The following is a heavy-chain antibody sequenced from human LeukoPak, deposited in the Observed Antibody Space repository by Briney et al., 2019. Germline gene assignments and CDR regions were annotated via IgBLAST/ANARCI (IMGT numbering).Heavy chain of an antibody. Sequence: PSETLSLTCGVYGGSFSGYFWTWIRQPPGKGLEWIGEINHGGSTNYNPALKSRVTISVDTSKSQLSLKLTSATAADTAVYYCATHLGYCTRDTCYKAFDIWGQGTMVTVSS. CDR3: ATHLGYCTRDTCYKAFDI. CDR2: INHGGST. J-gene: IGHJ3*02. D-gene: IGHD2-2*02. V-gene: IGHV4-34*01. CDR1: GGSFSGYF.